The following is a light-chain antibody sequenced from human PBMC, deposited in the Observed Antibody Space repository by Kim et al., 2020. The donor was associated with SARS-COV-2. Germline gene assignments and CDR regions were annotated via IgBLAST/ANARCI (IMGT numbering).Light chain of an antibody. Sequence: DIQMTQSPSSLSASVGDRVTITCRTSQSISSHLNWYHQKPERAPKLLISAASTLQGGVPSRFSGSGSETDFTLTISSLQPEDFATYFCQQYYISPLTFGPGTKVDIK. CDR1: QSISSH. V-gene: IGKV1-39*01. J-gene: IGKJ3*01. CDR2: AAS. CDR3: QQYYISPLT.